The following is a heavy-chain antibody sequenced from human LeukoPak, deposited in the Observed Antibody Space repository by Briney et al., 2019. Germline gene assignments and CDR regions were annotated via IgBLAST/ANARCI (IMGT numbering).Heavy chain of an antibody. CDR2: IIPIFGTA. CDR3: ARTAMVKYYYYYYMDV. J-gene: IGHJ6*03. V-gene: IGHV1-69*05. Sequence: SVKVSCKASGGTFSSYAIIWVRQAPGQGLEWMGGIIPIFGTANYAQKFQGRVTITTDESTSTAYMELSSLRSEDTAVYYCARTAMVKYYYYYYMDVWGKGTTVTVSS. CDR1: GGTFSSYA. D-gene: IGHD5-18*01.